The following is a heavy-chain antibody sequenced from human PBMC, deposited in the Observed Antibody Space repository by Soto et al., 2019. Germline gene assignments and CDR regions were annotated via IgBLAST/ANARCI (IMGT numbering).Heavy chain of an antibody. CDR2: INHSGST. J-gene: IGHJ2*01. V-gene: IGHV4-34*01. CDR1: GGSFSGYY. Sequence: SETLCLTCAVYGGSFSGYYWSWIRQPPGKGLEWIGEINHSGSTNYNPSLKSRVTISVDTSKNQFSLKLSSVTAADTAVYYCARGRIVVVTARSCYFDLWGRGTLVTVSS. CDR3: ARGRIVVVTARSCYFDL. D-gene: IGHD2-21*02.